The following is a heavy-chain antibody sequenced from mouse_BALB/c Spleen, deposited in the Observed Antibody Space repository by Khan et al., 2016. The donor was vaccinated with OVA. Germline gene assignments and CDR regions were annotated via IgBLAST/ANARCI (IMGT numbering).Heavy chain of an antibody. Sequence: VQLQQSGPELVKPGASVKISCQASGYSFTGYFMTWVMQSHGKSLEWIGRINPHIGETFYNQKFKGKATLTVDESSSTAHMELRSLASEDSAVYYCARIYGSDFDYWGQGTPLTVSS. D-gene: IGHD1-1*01. CDR1: GYSFTGYF. CDR2: INPHIGET. V-gene: IGHV1-20*02. J-gene: IGHJ2*01. CDR3: ARIYGSDFDY.